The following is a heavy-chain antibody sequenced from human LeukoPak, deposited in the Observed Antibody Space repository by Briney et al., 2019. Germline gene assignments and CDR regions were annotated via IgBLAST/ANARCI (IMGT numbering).Heavy chain of an antibody. CDR2: INTNSGGT. CDR3: ARNPYSSGLDY. V-gene: IGHV1-2*02. J-gene: IGHJ4*02. CDR1: GYTFTSFG. Sequence: ASVKVSCKASGYTFTSFGISWVRQAPGQGLEWMGWINTNSGGTNYAQKFQGRVTMTRDTSISTAYMELSRLRSDDTAVYYCARNPYSSGLDYWGQGTLVTVSS. D-gene: IGHD6-19*01.